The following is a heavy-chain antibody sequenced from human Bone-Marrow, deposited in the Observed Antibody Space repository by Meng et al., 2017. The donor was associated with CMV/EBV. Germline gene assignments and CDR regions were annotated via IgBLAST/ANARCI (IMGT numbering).Heavy chain of an antibody. Sequence: GGSLRLSCAASGFTVSSYGIHWVRQAPGKGLEWVAFIRYDGGKKEYVDSVKGRFTISRDNSKNTVNLQMNSLRAEDTAVYYCTKDSGRGGHLWFRGVDYWGQATLVTVSS. J-gene: IGHJ4*02. D-gene: IGHD3-10*01. CDR1: GFTVSSYG. CDR2: IRYDGGKK. CDR3: TKDSGRGGHLWFRGVDY. V-gene: IGHV3-30*02.